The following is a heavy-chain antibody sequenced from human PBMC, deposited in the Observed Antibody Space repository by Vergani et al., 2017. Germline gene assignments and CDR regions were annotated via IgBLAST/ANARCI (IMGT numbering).Heavy chain of an antibody. CDR1: GFTFSSYS. J-gene: IGHJ4*02. Sequence: EVQLVESGGGLVKPGGSLRLSCAASGFTFSSYSMNWVRQAPGKGLEWVSSISSSSSYIYYADSVKGRFTISRDNAKNSLYLQMNSLRAEDTAVYYCAKDAFFALVRGVYFDYWGQGTLVTVSS. CDR2: ISSSSSYI. D-gene: IGHD3-10*01. CDR3: AKDAFFALVRGVYFDY. V-gene: IGHV3-21*01.